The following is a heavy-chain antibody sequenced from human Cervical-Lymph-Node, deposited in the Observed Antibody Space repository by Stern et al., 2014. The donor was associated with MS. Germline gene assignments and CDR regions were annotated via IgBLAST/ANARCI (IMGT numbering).Heavy chain of an antibody. CDR1: GFIFSKAW. V-gene: IGHV3-15*01. CDR3: TTDEVANFAH. J-gene: IGHJ5*02. CDR2: IKPRTDGGTT. Sequence: EVQLEESGGGLVKPGGSLRLSCAASGFIFSKAWMTWVRQTPGKGLEWVVLIKPRTDGGTTNYSTPVQGRFTISRDDSKNALFLHMNSLKTEDTAVYYCTTDEVANFAHWGQGILVTVSS.